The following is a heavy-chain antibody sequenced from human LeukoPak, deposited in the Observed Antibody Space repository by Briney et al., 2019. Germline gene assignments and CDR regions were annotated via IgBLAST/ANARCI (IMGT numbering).Heavy chain of an antibody. V-gene: IGHV1-2*02. D-gene: IGHD3-22*01. CDR3: ARVKLGYYDSSGPIGY. Sequence: ASVKVSCKASGYTFTGYYMHWVRQAPGQGLEWMGWINPNSGGTNYAQKFQGRVTMTRDTSISTAYMELSRLRSDDTAVYYCARVKLGYYDSSGPIGYWGQGTLVTVSS. J-gene: IGHJ4*02. CDR1: GYTFTGYY. CDR2: INPNSGGT.